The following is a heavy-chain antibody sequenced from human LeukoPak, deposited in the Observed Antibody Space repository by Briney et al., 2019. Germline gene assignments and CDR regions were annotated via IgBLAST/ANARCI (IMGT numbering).Heavy chain of an antibody. Sequence: PSETLSLTCTVSGGSISGSSYYWGWIRQPPGKGLEWIGSIYYSGSTYYNPSLKSRVTISVDTSKNQFSLKLSSVTAADTAVYYCARVPWAAAGINWFDPWGQGTLVTVSS. CDR3: ARVPWAAAGINWFDP. CDR1: GGSISGSSYY. D-gene: IGHD6-13*01. V-gene: IGHV4-39*07. J-gene: IGHJ5*02. CDR2: IYYSGST.